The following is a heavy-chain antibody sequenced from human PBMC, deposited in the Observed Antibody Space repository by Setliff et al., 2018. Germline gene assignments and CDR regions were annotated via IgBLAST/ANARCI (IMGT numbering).Heavy chain of an antibody. CDR2: INPSGDST. Sequence: ASVKVSCKASGYTFTSYYMHWVRQAPGQGLEWMGIINPSGDSTSYAQKFQGRVTMTRDTSTSTVYMELSSLRSEDTAVYYCARAGNTAMGGDYWGQGTLVTVSS. V-gene: IGHV1-46*01. CDR1: GYTFTSYY. CDR3: ARAGNTAMGGDY. J-gene: IGHJ4*02. D-gene: IGHD5-18*01.